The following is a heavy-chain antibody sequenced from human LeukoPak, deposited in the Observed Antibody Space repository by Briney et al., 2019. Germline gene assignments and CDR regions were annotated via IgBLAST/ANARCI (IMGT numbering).Heavy chain of an antibody. CDR2: INHSGST. CDR1: GGSFSGYY. V-gene: IGHV4-34*01. Sequence: PSETLSLTCAVYGGSFSGYYWSWIRQPPGKGLEWIGEINHSGSTYYNPSLKSRVTISVDTSKNQFSLKLSSVTAADTAVYYCARGVRYYYGSGSSINDYWGQGTLVTVSS. D-gene: IGHD3-10*01. CDR3: ARGVRYYYGSGSSINDY. J-gene: IGHJ4*02.